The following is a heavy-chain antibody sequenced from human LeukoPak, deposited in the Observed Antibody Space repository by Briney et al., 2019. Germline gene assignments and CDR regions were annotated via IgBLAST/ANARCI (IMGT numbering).Heavy chain of an antibody. J-gene: IGHJ4*02. CDR2: INHSGST. CDR1: GGSFSGYY. D-gene: IGHD6-19*01. Sequence: SETLSLTCAVYGGSFSGYYWSWIRQPPGKGLEWIGEINHSGSTNYNPSLKSRVTISVDTSKNQFSLKLSSVTAADTAAYYCARGIAVAGTGFDYWGQGTLVTVSS. V-gene: IGHV4-34*01. CDR3: ARGIAVAGTGFDY.